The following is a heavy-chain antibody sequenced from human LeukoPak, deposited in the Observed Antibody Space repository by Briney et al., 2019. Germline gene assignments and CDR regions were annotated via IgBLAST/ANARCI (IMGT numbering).Heavy chain of an antibody. V-gene: IGHV1-2*02. CDR3: ARDHYGGNPMRAYNWFDP. J-gene: IGHJ5*02. Sequence: ASVKVSCKASGYTFTCYYMHWVRQAPGQGLEWMGWINPNSGGTNYAQKFQGRVTMTRDTSTSTVYMELSSLRSEDTAVYYCARDHYGGNPMRAYNWFDPWGQGTLVTVSS. CDR2: INPNSGGT. CDR1: GYTFTCYY. D-gene: IGHD4-23*01.